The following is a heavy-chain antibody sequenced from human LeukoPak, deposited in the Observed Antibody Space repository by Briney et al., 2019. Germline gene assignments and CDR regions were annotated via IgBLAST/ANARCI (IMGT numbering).Heavy chain of an antibody. J-gene: IGHJ6*02. CDR2: INPNIGDT. Sequence: ASVKVSCKASGYTFTGYYMHWVRQAPGQGLEWMGWINPNIGDTNYPQKFQGRVTMTRDTSISTAYMELSRLRSDDTAVYYCAGPLSDYGDYRPYYYYGMDVWGQGTTVTVSS. CDR1: GYTFTGYY. CDR3: AGPLSDYGDYRPYYYYGMDV. V-gene: IGHV1-2*02. D-gene: IGHD4-17*01.